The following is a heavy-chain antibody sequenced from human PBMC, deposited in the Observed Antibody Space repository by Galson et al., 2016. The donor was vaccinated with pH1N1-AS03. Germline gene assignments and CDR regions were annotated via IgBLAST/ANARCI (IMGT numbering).Heavy chain of an antibody. J-gene: IGHJ4*02. CDR2: ITGGSDTI. Sequence: SLRLSCAASGFTFRNYNLNWVRQAPGKGLEWISYITGGSDTIFYADSVRGRFTISRDNAKNSVFLQMNSLRPDDTAVYYCAIGYCTGGSCYGQFDHWGQGTLVTVSS. CDR1: GFTFRNYN. D-gene: IGHD2-15*01. V-gene: IGHV3-48*01. CDR3: AIGYCTGGSCYGQFDH.